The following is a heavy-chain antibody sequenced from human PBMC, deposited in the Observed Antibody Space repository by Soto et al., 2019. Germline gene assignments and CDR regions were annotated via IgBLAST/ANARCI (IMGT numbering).Heavy chain of an antibody. CDR2: ISGNGGST. D-gene: IGHD5-12*01. CDR1: GFHFSIYA. CDR3: ARLGRYSGYDPFDY. V-gene: IGHV3-23*01. Sequence: EVQLLESGGGLVEPGGSLRLSCAASGFHFSIYAMGWVRQAPGKGLEWVSVISGNGGSTYYPDSVKGRFSISRDISKNTLFLEMNSLRAEDTAIYYCARLGRYSGYDPFDYWGQGTLVTVSS. J-gene: IGHJ4*02.